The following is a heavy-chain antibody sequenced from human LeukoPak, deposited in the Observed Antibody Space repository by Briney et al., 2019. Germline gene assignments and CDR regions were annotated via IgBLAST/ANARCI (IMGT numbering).Heavy chain of an antibody. CDR3: AKSNGYGLIDI. V-gene: IGHV4-59*12. J-gene: IGHJ3*02. CDR2: IFYSGST. CDR1: GLTFSNYW. Sequence: LRLSCVTSGLTFSNYWMSWVRQPPAKALKWIGNIFYSGSTYYSPSLKSRVTISLDTSRNQLSLKLNSVTAADTAVYYCAKSNGYGLIDIWGQGTMVTVSS. D-gene: IGHD3-10*01.